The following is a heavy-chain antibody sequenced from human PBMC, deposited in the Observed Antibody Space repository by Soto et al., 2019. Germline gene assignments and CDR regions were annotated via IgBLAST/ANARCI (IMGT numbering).Heavy chain of an antibody. CDR1: GGSFSGYY. D-gene: IGHD3-10*01. Sequence: PSETLSLTCAVYGGSFSGYYWSWIRQPPGKGLEWIGEINHSGSTNYNPSLKSRVTISVDTSKNQFSLKLSSVTAADTAVYYCARRRRPLGHGSWSSGYWGQGTLVTVSS. CDR2: INHSGST. V-gene: IGHV4-34*01. J-gene: IGHJ4*02. CDR3: ARRRRPLGHGSWSSGY.